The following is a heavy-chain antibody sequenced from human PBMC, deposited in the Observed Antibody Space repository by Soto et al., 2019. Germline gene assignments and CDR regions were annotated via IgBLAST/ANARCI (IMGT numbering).Heavy chain of an antibody. V-gene: IGHV3-23*01. J-gene: IGHJ4*02. CDR2: ISGSGGST. CDR3: AKDLDAVAGKTDSFYY. Sequence: EVQLLESRGGLVQPGGSLRLSCAASGYTFSSYAMSWVRQAPGKGLEWVSAISGSGGSTYYAHSVRGRFTISRDNSKNTLYLQMNGLRAEDTAVYYCAKDLDAVAGKTDSFYYWGQGTLVTVSS. D-gene: IGHD6-19*01. CDR1: GYTFSSYA.